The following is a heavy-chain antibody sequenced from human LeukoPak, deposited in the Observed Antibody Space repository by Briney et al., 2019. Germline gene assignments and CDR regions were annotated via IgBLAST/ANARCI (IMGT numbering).Heavy chain of an antibody. Sequence: GGSLRLSCAASGLTFSRYEMNWVRQAPGKGLEWVSYISSTGSTIYYADSVKGRFTISRDNAKNSLYLQMNSLRAEDTAVYYCARDALAATGTRGDYWGQGTLVTVSS. CDR1: GLTFSRYE. V-gene: IGHV3-48*03. D-gene: IGHD6-13*01. J-gene: IGHJ4*02. CDR2: ISSTGSTI. CDR3: ARDALAATGTRGDY.